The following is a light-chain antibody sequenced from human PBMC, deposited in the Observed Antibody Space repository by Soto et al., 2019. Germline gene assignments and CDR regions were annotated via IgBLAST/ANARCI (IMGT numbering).Light chain of an antibody. CDR3: QQYDSSPFT. CDR1: QSVSSSY. J-gene: IGKJ5*01. V-gene: IGKV3-20*01. CDR2: GAS. Sequence: EIVLTQSPGTLSLSPGERATLSCRASQSVSSSYLAWYRQKPGQAPWLLIYGASSRGSAVPDRFSGSGSGTDFTLTISGLEPEDFAVYYCQQYDSSPFTFGQVTRLDIK.